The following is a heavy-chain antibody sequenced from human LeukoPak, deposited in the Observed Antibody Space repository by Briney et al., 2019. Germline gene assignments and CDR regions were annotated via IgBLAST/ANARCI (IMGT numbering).Heavy chain of an antibody. CDR2: TRNKANTYTT. J-gene: IGHJ3*02. CDR1: GLSFSDHY. CDR3: VRGHLSSGWHAFDI. V-gene: IGHV3-72*01. Sequence: PGGSLRLSCEVSGLSFSDHYMDWVRQAPGKGLEWVARTRNKANTYTTEYAASVKGRFTISRDASRNSLYLQMNSLRTEDTAVYYCVRGHLSSGWHAFDIWGQGTLVTVSS. D-gene: IGHD6-19*01.